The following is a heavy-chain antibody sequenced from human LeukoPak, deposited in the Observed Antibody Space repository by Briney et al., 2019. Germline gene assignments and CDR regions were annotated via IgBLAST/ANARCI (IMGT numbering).Heavy chain of an antibody. D-gene: IGHD3-22*01. CDR3: ARDGRMDYYDSSGYPDWFDP. Sequence: PGGSLRLSCAASKITFSSYGMNWVRQAPGKGLEWVSSISSSSSYIYYADSVKGRFTISRDNAKNSLYLQMNSLRAEDTAVYYCARDGRMDYYDSSGYPDWFDPWGQGTLVTVSS. J-gene: IGHJ5*02. CDR2: ISSSSSYI. V-gene: IGHV3-21*01. CDR1: KITFSSYG.